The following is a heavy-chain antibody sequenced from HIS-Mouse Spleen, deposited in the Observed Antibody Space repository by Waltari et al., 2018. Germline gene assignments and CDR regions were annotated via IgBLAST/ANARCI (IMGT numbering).Heavy chain of an antibody. CDR1: GFTFSSDS. CDR3: ASLYYDILTGYYRDY. Sequence: EVQLVESGGGLVKPGGSLRLSCAASGFTFSSDSMNWVRRAPGKGRRWVLSISSSSSYIYYADSVKGRFTISRDNAKNSLYLQMNSLRAEDTAVYYCASLYYDILTGYYRDYWGQGTLVTVSS. J-gene: IGHJ4*02. D-gene: IGHD3-9*01. CDR2: ISSSSSYI. V-gene: IGHV3-21*01.